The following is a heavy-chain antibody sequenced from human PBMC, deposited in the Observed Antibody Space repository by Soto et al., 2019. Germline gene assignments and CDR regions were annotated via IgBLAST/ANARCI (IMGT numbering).Heavy chain of an antibody. J-gene: IGHJ6*02. CDR1: GFTFDDYA. CDR3: AKDRYYGSGSYYYYGMDV. CDR2: ISWNSGSI. D-gene: IGHD3-10*01. V-gene: IGHV3-9*01. Sequence: GGSLRLYCAASGFTFDDYAMHWVRQAPGKGLEWVSGISWNSGSIGYADSVKGRFTISRDNAKNSLYLQMNSLRAEDTALYYCAKDRYYGSGSYYYYGMDVWGQGTTVTVS.